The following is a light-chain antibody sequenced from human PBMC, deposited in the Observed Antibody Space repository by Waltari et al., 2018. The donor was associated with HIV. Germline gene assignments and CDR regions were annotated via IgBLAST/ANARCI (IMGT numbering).Light chain of an antibody. CDR3: AAWDDTLNGPV. J-gene: IGLJ2*01. CDR2: NDN. CDR1: SSNIGGNT. V-gene: IGLV1-44*01. Sequence: QSVVTQPPSTSGTPGQRVTISCSGSSSNIGGNTVNWYRQFPGTGPKLRMYNDNQRPSGVPDRFAGSKSGTSASLAISGLQSEDEADYYCAAWDDTLNGPVFGGGTKLTVL.